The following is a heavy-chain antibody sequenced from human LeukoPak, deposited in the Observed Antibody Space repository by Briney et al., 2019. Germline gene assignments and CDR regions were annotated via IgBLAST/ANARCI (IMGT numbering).Heavy chain of an antibody. J-gene: IGHJ4*02. CDR2: IYYSGST. CDR3: ASLWDSYGYPDDY. D-gene: IGHD5-18*01. Sequence: SETLSLTCTVSGGSISSSSYYWGWLRQPPGKGLEWIGSIYYSGSTYYNPSLKSRVTISVDTSKNQFSLKLSSVTAADTAVYYCASLWDSYGYPDDYWGQGTLVTVSS. CDR1: GGSISSSSYY. V-gene: IGHV4-39*01.